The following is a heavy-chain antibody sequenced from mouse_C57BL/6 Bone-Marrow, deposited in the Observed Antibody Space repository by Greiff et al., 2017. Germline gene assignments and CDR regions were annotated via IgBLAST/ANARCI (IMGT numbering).Heavy chain of an antibody. CDR1: GYTFTSYG. CDR3: AREGTYDYDGAWFAY. Sequence: VKLVESGAELARPGASVKLSCKASGYTFTSYGISWVKQRTGQGLEWIGEIYPRSGNTYYNEKFKGKATLTADKSSSTAYMELRSLTSEDSAVYFCAREGTYDYDGAWFAYWGQGTLVTVSA. D-gene: IGHD2-4*01. CDR2: IYPRSGNT. V-gene: IGHV1-81*01. J-gene: IGHJ3*01.